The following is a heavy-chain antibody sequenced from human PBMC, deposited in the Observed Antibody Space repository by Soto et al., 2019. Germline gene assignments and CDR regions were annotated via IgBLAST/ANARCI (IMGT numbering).Heavy chain of an antibody. CDR3: AREAWLAAAGTYYYYGMDV. Sequence: EVQLVESGGGLVQPGGSLRLSCAASGFTFSSYWMSWVRQAPGKGLEWVANIKQDGSEKYYVDSVKGRFTISRDNAKNSLYLQMNSLRAEDTAVYYCAREAWLAAAGTYYYYGMDVWGQGTTVTVSS. CDR2: IKQDGSEK. CDR1: GFTFSSYW. D-gene: IGHD6-13*01. J-gene: IGHJ6*02. V-gene: IGHV3-7*01.